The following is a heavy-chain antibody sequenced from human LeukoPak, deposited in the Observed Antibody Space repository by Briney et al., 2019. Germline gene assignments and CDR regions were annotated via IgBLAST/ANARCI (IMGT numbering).Heavy chain of an antibody. CDR3: ARDRLYSYGYYGMGV. D-gene: IGHD5-18*01. CDR1: GYTFSSYG. J-gene: IGHJ6*02. CDR2: ISGYNGNI. V-gene: IGHV1-18*01. Sequence: ASVKVSCKASGYTFSSYGISWVRQAPGQGLEWMGWISGYNGNINYAQNLQGRVTMTTDTFTSTAYMELRSLRSDDTAVYYCARDRLYSYGYYGMGVWGQGTTVTVSS.